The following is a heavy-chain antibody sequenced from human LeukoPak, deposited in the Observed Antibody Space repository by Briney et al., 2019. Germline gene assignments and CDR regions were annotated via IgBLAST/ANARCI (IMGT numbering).Heavy chain of an antibody. J-gene: IGHJ4*02. CDR3: ASGVVRGATFDY. CDR2: ISGSGGST. V-gene: IGHV3-23*01. D-gene: IGHD3-10*01. Sequence: PGGSLRLSCAASGFTFSSYGMSWVRQAPGKGLEWVSAISGSGGSTYYADSVKGRFTISRDNSKNTLYLQMNSLRAEDTAVYYCASGVVRGATFDYWGQGTLVTVSS. CDR1: GFTFSSYG.